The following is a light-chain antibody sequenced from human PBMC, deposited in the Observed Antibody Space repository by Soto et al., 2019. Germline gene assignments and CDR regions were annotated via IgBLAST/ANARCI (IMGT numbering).Light chain of an antibody. J-gene: IGKJ1*01. Sequence: DIQMTQSPSSLSASVGDRVTITCRTSQSISTFLNWYQQKPGKAPKVLIYGASSLHSGVPSRFXXXXSGTDFTLTISSLQPEDFAIYYCQESLSFLWGTFGPGTKVEIK. CDR1: QSISTF. CDR3: QESLSFLWGT. V-gene: IGKV1-39*01. CDR2: GAS.